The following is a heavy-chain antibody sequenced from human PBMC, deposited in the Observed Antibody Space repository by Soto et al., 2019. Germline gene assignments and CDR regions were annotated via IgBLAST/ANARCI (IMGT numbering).Heavy chain of an antibody. CDR2: INTDGSTT. Sequence: EVQLVESGGGLVQPGGSLRLSCAASGFTFSSYWMHWVRQAPGKGLVWVSRINTDGSTTSYADSVKGRFTISRDNAKNTLFLQMNSLRAEDTAVYYCARVLHGDWYFDYWGQGTLVTVSS. CDR1: GFTFSSYW. D-gene: IGHD4-17*01. CDR3: ARVLHGDWYFDY. J-gene: IGHJ4*02. V-gene: IGHV3-74*01.